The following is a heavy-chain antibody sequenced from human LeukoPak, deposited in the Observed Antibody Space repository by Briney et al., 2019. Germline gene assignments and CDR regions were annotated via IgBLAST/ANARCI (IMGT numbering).Heavy chain of an antibody. D-gene: IGHD2/OR15-2a*01. Sequence: KTSETLSLTCTVSGVSISSYYWSWLRQPPGKGLEWLGYIYYSGSTNYNPSLKSRVTISVDTSKNQFSLKLSSVTAADTAVYYCARNEVVLDGAFDIWGQGTMVTVSS. V-gene: IGHV4-59*01. CDR2: IYYSGST. J-gene: IGHJ3*02. CDR3: ARNEVVLDGAFDI. CDR1: GVSISSYY.